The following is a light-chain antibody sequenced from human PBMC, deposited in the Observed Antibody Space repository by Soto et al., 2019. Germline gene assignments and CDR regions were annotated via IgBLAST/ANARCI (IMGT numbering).Light chain of an antibody. Sequence: EIVLTQSPGTLSFSPGERATLSCRASQSVSSSYLAWYQHKPGQAPRLLIYGASSRATGIPDRYSGSGSGTDFTLTISRLEREDFAVYYCQQYGSSPHTFGQGTKLEIK. CDR2: GAS. CDR3: QQYGSSPHT. CDR1: QSVSSSY. V-gene: IGKV3-20*01. J-gene: IGKJ2*01.